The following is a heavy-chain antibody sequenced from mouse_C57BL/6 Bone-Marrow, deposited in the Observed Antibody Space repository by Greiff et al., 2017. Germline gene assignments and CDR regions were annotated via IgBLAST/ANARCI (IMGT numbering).Heavy chain of an antibody. CDR3: ARGGLKRAMDY. CDR2: IYPRSGNT. D-gene: IGHD3-1*01. J-gene: IGHJ4*01. Sequence: VQLQQSGAELARPGASVKLSCKASGYTFTSYGISWVKQRTGQGLEWIGEIYPRSGNTYYNEKFKGKATLTADKSSSTAYMALRSLTSEDAAVYFCARGGLKRAMDYWGQGTSVTFSS. CDR1: GYTFTSYG. V-gene: IGHV1-81*01.